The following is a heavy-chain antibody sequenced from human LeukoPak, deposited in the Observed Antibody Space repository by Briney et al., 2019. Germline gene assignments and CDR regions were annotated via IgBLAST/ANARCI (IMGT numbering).Heavy chain of an antibody. Sequence: PGRSLRLSCAASGFTFSSYAMHWVRQAPGKGLEWVAVISYDGSNKYYADSVKGRFTISRDNSKNTLYLQMNSLRAEDTAVYYCARELHWVDAFDIWGQGTMVTVSS. CDR3: ARELHWVDAFDI. D-gene: IGHD7-27*01. V-gene: IGHV3-30-3*01. J-gene: IGHJ3*02. CDR1: GFTFSSYA. CDR2: ISYDGSNK.